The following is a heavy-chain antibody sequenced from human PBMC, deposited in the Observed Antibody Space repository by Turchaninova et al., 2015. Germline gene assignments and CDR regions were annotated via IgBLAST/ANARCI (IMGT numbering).Heavy chain of an antibody. Sequence: QVQLVQSGAEVKKPGASVKVACKASGYTFTTYAMHWVRQAPGQRREWLRWINAGNGNTKYSQKFQGRVPITKDTAGTTAYIELSSLKSEDTAVYYCAGDGYCSDGSCYMIVGYWGQGTLVTVSS. CDR3: AGDGYCSDGSCYMIVGY. CDR2: INAGNGNT. D-gene: IGHD2-15*01. CDR1: GYTFTTYA. J-gene: IGHJ4*02. V-gene: IGHV1-3*01.